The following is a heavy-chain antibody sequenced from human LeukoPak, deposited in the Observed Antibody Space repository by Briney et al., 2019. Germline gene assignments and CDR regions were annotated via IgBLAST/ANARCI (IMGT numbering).Heavy chain of an antibody. Sequence: PSETLSLTCTVSGGSISSGGYYWSWIRQHPGKGLEWIGYIYYSGGTYYNPSLKSRVTISVDTSKNQFSLKLSSVTAADTAVYYCARVGSGYYFDYWGQGTLVTVSS. J-gene: IGHJ4*02. D-gene: IGHD3-22*01. V-gene: IGHV4-31*03. CDR1: GGSISSGGYY. CDR3: ARVGSGYYFDY. CDR2: IYYSGGT.